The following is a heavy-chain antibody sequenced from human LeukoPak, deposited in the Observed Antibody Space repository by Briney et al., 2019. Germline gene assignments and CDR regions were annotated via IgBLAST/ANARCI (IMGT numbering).Heavy chain of an antibody. V-gene: IGHV1-18*04. CDR2: ISAYNGNT. CDR1: GYTFTNSY. D-gene: IGHD6-19*01. J-gene: IGHJ4*02. Sequence: ASVKVSCKASGYTFTNSYIHWVRQAPGQGLEWMGWISAYNGNTNYAQKFQGRVTMTTDTSTSTAYMELRSLRSDDTAVYYCARSGFSSGWSDYWGQGTLVTVSS. CDR3: ARSGFSSGWSDY.